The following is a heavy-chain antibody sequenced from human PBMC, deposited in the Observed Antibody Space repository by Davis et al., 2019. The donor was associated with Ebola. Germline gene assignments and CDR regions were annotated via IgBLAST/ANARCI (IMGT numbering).Heavy chain of an antibody. CDR2: ISSSSSYI. Sequence: GGSLRLSCAVSGGSISSSNWWSWVRQAQGKGLEWVSSISSSSSYIYYADSVKGRFTISRDNAKNSLYLQMNSLRAEDTAVYYCARGGIVATIKYYFDYWGQGTLVTVSS. CDR1: GGSISSSN. V-gene: IGHV3-21*01. CDR3: ARGGIVATIKYYFDY. J-gene: IGHJ4*02. D-gene: IGHD5-12*01.